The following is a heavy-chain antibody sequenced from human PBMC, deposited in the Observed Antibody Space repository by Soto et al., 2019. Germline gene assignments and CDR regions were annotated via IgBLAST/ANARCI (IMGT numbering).Heavy chain of an antibody. D-gene: IGHD6-19*01. CDR3: ARVSPPGEKNGYSSGWYGVDWFDP. Sequence: ASVKVSCKASGYTFTSYGISWVRQAPGQGLEWMGWISAYNGNTNYAQKLQGRVTMTTDTSTSSAYMELRSLRSDDTAVYYCARVSPPGEKNGYSSGWYGVDWFDPWG. V-gene: IGHV1-18*01. CDR1: GYTFTSYG. J-gene: IGHJ5*02. CDR2: ISAYNGNT.